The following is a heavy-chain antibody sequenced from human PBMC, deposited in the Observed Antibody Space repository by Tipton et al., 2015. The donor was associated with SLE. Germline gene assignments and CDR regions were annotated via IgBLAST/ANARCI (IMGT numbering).Heavy chain of an antibody. V-gene: IGHV4-39*01. CDR2: IYYSGST. J-gene: IGHJ5*02. CDR1: GGSISSSSYY. CDR3: ARQEGPTHRFDP. Sequence: TLSLTCTVSGGSISSSSYYWGWIRQPPGKGLEWIGSIYYSGSTYYNPSLKSRVTISVDTSKNQFSLKLSSVTAADTAVYYCARQEGPTHRFDPWGQGTLVTVSS.